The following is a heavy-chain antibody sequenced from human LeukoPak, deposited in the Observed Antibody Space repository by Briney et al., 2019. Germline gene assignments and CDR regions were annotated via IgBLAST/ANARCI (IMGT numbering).Heavy chain of an antibody. V-gene: IGHV4-59*01. Sequence: SETLSLTCTVSGGSISSYHWSWIRQPPGKGLEWIGYIYYSGNTNYNPSLKSRVTISVDTSKNQFSLKLSSVTAADTAVYYCATSGATTVTTWGGSWFDPWGQGTLVTVSS. D-gene: IGHD4-17*01. CDR2: IYYSGNT. CDR1: GGSISSYH. CDR3: ATSGATTVTTWGGSWFDP. J-gene: IGHJ5*02.